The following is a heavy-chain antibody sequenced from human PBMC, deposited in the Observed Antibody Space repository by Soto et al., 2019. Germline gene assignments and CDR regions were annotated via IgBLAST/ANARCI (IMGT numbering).Heavy chain of an antibody. V-gene: IGHV4-39*01. D-gene: IGHD6-13*01. CDR2: IYYSGST. CDR1: GGSISSSSYY. J-gene: IGHJ4*02. Sequence: QLQLQESGPGLVKPSETLSLTCTVSGGSISSSSYYWGWIRQPPGKGLEWIGSIYYSGSTYYNPSLKSRVTISVDTSKNQFSLKLSSVTAADTAVYYCATDIAAAGIRWLSISPVDYWGQGTLVTVSS. CDR3: ATDIAAAGIRWLSISPVDY.